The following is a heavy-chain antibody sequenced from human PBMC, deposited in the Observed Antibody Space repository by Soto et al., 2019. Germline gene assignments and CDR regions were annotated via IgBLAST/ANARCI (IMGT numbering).Heavy chain of an antibody. D-gene: IGHD3-22*01. CDR2: IIPIFGTA. CDR3: AREGGGPYYYDSSGPPGMDV. Sequence: SVKFSCQNSCDTFSSYAISWVRQAPGQGLEWMGGIIPIFGTANYAQKFQGRVTITADKSTSTAYMELSSLRSEDTAVYYCAREGGGPYYYDSSGPPGMDVWGQGTTVTVSS. J-gene: IGHJ6*02. V-gene: IGHV1-69*06. CDR1: CDTFSSYA.